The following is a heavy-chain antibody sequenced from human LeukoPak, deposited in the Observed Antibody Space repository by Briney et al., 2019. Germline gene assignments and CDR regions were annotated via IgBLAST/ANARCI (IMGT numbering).Heavy chain of an antibody. CDR1: GYTFTXXA. Sequence: SGYTFTXXAMHWXRQAPGQRLEWMGWINAGNGNTKYSQKFQGRVTITRDTSASTAYMELSSLRSEDTAVYYCAREYEDIVVVPAGGYYGMDVWGKGTTVTVSS. CDR3: AREYEDIVVVPAGGYYGMDV. J-gene: IGHJ6*04. CDR2: INAGNGNT. V-gene: IGHV1-3*01. D-gene: IGHD2-2*01.